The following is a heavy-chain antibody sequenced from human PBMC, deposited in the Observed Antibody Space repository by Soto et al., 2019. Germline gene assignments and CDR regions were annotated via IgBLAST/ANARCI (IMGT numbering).Heavy chain of an antibody. CDR1: GFTFSSYG. CDR2: ISYDGSNK. CDR3: AKDQGSSWPYQTYYYYYGMDV. Sequence: VGSLRLSCAASGFTFSSYGLHWVRQAPGKGLDWVAVISYDGSNKYYADSVKGRFTISRDNSKNTLYLQMNSLRAEDTAVYYCAKDQGSSWPYQTYYYYYGMDVWGQGTTVTVSS. D-gene: IGHD6-13*01. V-gene: IGHV3-30*18. J-gene: IGHJ6*02.